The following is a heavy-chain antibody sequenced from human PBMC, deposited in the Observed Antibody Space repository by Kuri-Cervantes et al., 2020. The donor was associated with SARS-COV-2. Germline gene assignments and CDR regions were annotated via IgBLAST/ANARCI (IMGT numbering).Heavy chain of an antibody. D-gene: IGHD6-6*01. CDR1: GYSISSGYY. CDR2: IYHSGST. CDR3: AGEYSSFAMDAFDI. V-gene: IGHV4-38-2*02. Sequence: SETLSLTCTVSGYSISSGYYWGWIRQPPGEGLEWIGSIYHSGSTYYNPSLKSRVTISVDTSKNQFSLKLSSVTAADTAVYYCAGEYSSFAMDAFDIWGQGTMVTVSS. J-gene: IGHJ3*02.